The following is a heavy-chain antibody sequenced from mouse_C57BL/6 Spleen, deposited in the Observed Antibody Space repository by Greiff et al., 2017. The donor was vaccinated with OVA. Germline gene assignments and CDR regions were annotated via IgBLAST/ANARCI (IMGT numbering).Heavy chain of an antibody. J-gene: IGHJ2*01. V-gene: IGHV5-17*01. Sequence: EVQVVESGGGLVKPGGSLKLSCAASGFTFSDYGMHWVRQAPEKGLEWVAYISSGSSTIYYADTVKGRFTISRDNAKNTLFLQMTSLRSEDTAMYYCARHDYGTAMDYWGQGTTLTVSS. CDR3: ARHDYGTAMDY. D-gene: IGHD1-2*01. CDR2: ISSGSSTI. CDR1: GFTFSDYG.